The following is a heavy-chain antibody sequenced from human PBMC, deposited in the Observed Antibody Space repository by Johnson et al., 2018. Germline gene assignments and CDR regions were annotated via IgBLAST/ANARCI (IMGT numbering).Heavy chain of an antibody. Sequence: QVQLVQSGGGVVQPGRSLRLSCAASGFTFSSYAMHWVRQAPGKGLEWVAVISYDGSNKYYADSVKGRLPISRDNSKNTLYLQMNSLRAEDTAVYYRARGRYYYDSSGYYDAFDIWGQGTMVTVSS. V-gene: IGHV3-30-3*01. J-gene: IGHJ3*02. CDR2: ISYDGSNK. D-gene: IGHD3-22*01. CDR1: GFTFSSYA. CDR3: ARGRYYYDSSGYYDAFDI.